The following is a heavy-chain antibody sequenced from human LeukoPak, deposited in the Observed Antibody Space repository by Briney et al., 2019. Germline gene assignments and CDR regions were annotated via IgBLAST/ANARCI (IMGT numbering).Heavy chain of an antibody. CDR3: ARESGSYYPYAFDI. CDR1: GYTFTSYT. J-gene: IGHJ3*02. CDR2: INAGNGYT. D-gene: IGHD1-26*01. V-gene: IGHV1-3*01. Sequence: ASVKVSCTASGYTFTSYTMHWVHQAPGQRLEWMGWINAGNGYTKYSQKFQDRVTITRDTSASTAYMELSSLRSEDTAVYYCARESGSYYPYAFDIWGQGTMVTVSS.